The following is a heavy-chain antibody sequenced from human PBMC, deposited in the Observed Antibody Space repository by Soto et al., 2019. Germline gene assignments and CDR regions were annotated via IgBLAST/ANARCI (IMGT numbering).Heavy chain of an antibody. V-gene: IGHV3-66*01. CDR2: IQNGGTT. CDR3: ARDDVLCDGGRCYGIPLDV. CDR1: GFTVSSKY. D-gene: IGHD2-15*01. J-gene: IGHJ6*04. Sequence: EVQLVESGGGLVQPGGSLRLSCAASGFTVSSKYMTWVRRAPGKGLGWVSLIQNGGTTYYADSVKGRFTISRDTSENTLHLQMDSLRVEDTAVYYCARDDVLCDGGRCYGIPLDVWDKGTTVTVSS.